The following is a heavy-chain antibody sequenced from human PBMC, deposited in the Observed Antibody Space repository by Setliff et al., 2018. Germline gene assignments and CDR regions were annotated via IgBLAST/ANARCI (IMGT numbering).Heavy chain of an antibody. D-gene: IGHD2-8*01. CDR1: GYTFTSNH. Sequence: PRASVKVSCKASGYTFTSNHVHWGRQAPGQGLEWMGTINPSGGSTIYAPDFQGRVTMTWDTSTNIAYMELSGLRYADSAIYYCIMNMVRPVTGLDCWGPGTLVTVSS. CDR2: INPSGGST. J-gene: IGHJ4*02. V-gene: IGHV1-46*01. CDR3: IMNMVRPVTGLDC.